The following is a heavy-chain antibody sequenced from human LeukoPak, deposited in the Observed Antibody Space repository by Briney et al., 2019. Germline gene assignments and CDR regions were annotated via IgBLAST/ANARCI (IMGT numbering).Heavy chain of an antibody. Sequence: ASVKASCKASGYTFTGYYMHWVRPAPGQGLEWMGWIYPNSGGTNYAQKFQGRVTMTRDTSISTAYMELSRLRSGDTAVYYCARDFLGSGYSYVGNWFDPWGQGTLVTVSS. CDR1: GYTFTGYY. D-gene: IGHD5-18*01. V-gene: IGHV1-2*02. J-gene: IGHJ5*02. CDR2: IYPNSGGT. CDR3: ARDFLGSGYSYVGNWFDP.